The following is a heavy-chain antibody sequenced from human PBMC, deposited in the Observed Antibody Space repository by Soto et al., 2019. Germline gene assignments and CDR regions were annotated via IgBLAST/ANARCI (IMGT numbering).Heavy chain of an antibody. Sequence: ASVTVSGKASGFLLSSHGGNWVRLARGQGLEWMGCMGGYSGNTNHAQEFQGIVTMTTDTSTSAADMDLRSQRCDHMAMSYCASWAGQARDLGGRFDYCGQGPMVTVSS. J-gene: IGHJ4*02. CDR1: GFLLSSHG. CDR2: MGGYSGNT. CDR3: ASWAGQARDLGGRFDY. D-gene: IGHD2-15*01. V-gene: IGHV1-18*03.